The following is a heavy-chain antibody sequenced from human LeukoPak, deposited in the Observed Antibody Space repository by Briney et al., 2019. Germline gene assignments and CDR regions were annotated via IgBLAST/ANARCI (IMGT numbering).Heavy chain of an antibody. V-gene: IGHV3-23*01. CDR1: GFTFSNYP. CDR3: AKDRGYGSGSYTNDY. J-gene: IGHJ4*02. Sequence: GGSLRLSCAAPGFTFSNYPMSWVRQAPGMGLEWVSGISGSGDSTENADSVKGRFTISRDSSKNTLYLEMNSLRAEDTAVYYCAKDRGYGSGSYTNDYWGQGTLVTVSP. D-gene: IGHD3-10*01. CDR2: ISGSGDST.